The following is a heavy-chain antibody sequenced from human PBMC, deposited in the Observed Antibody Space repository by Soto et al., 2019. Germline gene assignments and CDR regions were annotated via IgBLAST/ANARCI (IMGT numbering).Heavy chain of an antibody. J-gene: IGHJ6*02. CDR3: ARDRETNDYGYYYYYYGMDV. CDR1: GGSLSSGSYY. CDR2: IYYSGST. V-gene: IGHV4-61*01. D-gene: IGHD4-17*01. Sequence: SETLSLTCTVSGGSLSSGSYYWSWVRQPPGKGLEWIGYIYYSGSTNYNPSLKSRVTISVDTSKNQFSLKLSSVTAADTAVYYCARDRETNDYGYYYYYYGMDVWGQGTTVTVSS.